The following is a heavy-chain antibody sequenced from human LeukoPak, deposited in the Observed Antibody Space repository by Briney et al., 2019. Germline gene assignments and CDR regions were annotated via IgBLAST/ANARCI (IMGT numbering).Heavy chain of an antibody. Sequence: GGSLRLSCAASRFTFSSSAMSWVRQAPGKGLEWVAVISYDGSNKYYADSVKGRFTISRDNSKNTLYLQMNSLRAEDTAVYYCAKEILEWRSWFDPWGQGTLVTVSS. CDR2: ISYDGSNK. D-gene: IGHD3-3*01. CDR3: AKEILEWRSWFDP. J-gene: IGHJ5*02. V-gene: IGHV3-30*18. CDR1: RFTFSSSA.